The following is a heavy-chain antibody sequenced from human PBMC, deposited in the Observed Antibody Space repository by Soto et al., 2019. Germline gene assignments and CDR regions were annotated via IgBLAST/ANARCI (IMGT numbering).Heavy chain of an antibody. D-gene: IGHD3-16*01. CDR1: GGTFSSYA. Sequence: QVQLVQSGAEVKKPGSSVKVSCKASGGTFSSYAISWVRQAPGQGLEWMGGIIPIFGTANYAQKFQGRVTITADESKSTDYVELSSLRSEDTAVYYCARRGEMATREFDPWGQGTLVTVSS. V-gene: IGHV1-69*12. CDR3: ARRGEMATREFDP. CDR2: IIPIFGTA. J-gene: IGHJ5*02.